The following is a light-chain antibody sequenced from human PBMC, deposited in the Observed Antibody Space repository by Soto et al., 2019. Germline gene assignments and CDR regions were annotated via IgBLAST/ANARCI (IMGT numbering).Light chain of an antibody. CDR1: QSVSSY. Sequence: EIVLTQSPATLSLSPGERATLSCRASQSVSSYLAWYQQKPGQAPRILIYDASNRATGIPARFSGSGSGTAFTLTIRSLEPEDFAVYYCQQRSSNWPPVTFGQGTRLEIK. CDR3: QQRSSNWPPVT. V-gene: IGKV3-11*01. J-gene: IGKJ5*01. CDR2: DAS.